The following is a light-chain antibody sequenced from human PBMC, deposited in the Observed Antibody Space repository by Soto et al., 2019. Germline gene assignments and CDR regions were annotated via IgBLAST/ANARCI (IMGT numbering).Light chain of an antibody. Sequence: IQMTQSPSTLSASVGDRVTITCRASQTINNWLAWYQQKPGKAPNLLIYDASILEGGVPSRFSGSGSGTEFTLTISSLQPDDFATYYCQQYSNYSPWTFGQGTKV. CDR3: QQYSNYSPWT. V-gene: IGKV1-5*01. J-gene: IGKJ1*01. CDR1: QTINNW. CDR2: DAS.